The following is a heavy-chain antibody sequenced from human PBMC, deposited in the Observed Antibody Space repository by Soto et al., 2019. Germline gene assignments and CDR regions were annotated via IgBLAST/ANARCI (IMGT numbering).Heavy chain of an antibody. J-gene: IGHJ6*02. Sequence: SVKVSCKASGGTFSSYAISWVRQAPGQGLDWMGGIIPIFGTANYAQKFQGRVTITADESTSTAYMELSSLRAEDTAVYYCARLPLGRRYCSSTSCSQHYYYYYGMDVWGQGTTVTVSS. CDR2: IIPIFGTA. V-gene: IGHV1-69*13. CDR3: ARLPLGRRYCSSTSCSQHYYYYYGMDV. D-gene: IGHD2-2*01. CDR1: GGTFSSYA.